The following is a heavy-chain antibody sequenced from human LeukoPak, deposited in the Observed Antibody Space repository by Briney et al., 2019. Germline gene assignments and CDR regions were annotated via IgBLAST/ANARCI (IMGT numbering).Heavy chain of an antibody. CDR1: GYTFTSYG. CDR3: ARELGTYYDFWSGYYTGPSGMDV. D-gene: IGHD3-3*01. J-gene: IGHJ6*02. V-gene: IGHV1-18*01. CDR2: ISAYNGNT. Sequence: SVKVSCKASGYTFTSYGISWVRQAPGQGLEWMGWISAYNGNTNYAQKLQGRVTMTTDTSTSTAYMELRSLRSDDTVVYYCARELGTYYDFWSGYYTGPSGMDVWGQGTTVTVSS.